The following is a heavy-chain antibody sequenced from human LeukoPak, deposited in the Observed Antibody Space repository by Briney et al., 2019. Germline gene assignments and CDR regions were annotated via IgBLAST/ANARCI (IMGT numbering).Heavy chain of an antibody. Sequence: PSETLSLTCTVSGGSISSYYWSWIRQPPGKGLEWIGYIHYSGSTNYNPSLKSRVTISVDTSKNQFSLRLSSVTVADTAVYYCARVSGYDWESFYDYWGQGTLVTVSS. V-gene: IGHV4-59*01. CDR2: IHYSGST. D-gene: IGHD5-12*01. CDR1: GGSISSYY. CDR3: ARVSGYDWESFYDY. J-gene: IGHJ4*02.